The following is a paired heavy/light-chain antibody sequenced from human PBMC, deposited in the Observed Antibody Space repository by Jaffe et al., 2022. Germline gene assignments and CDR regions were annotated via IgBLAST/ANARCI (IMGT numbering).Light chain of an antibody. V-gene: IGKV3-11*01. CDR1: QSVGVY. J-gene: IGKJ4*01. Sequence: EVVLTQSPATLSLSPGERATLSCRASQSVGVYLAWFQQKPGQSPRLLIYDVSRRATGIPARFSGSGSGTDFTLTISSLQTEDFALYYCHQHSNWPFTFGGGTKVEI. CDR2: DVS. CDR3: HQHSNWPFT.
Heavy chain of an antibody. V-gene: IGHV3-53*04. CDR3: AKGPNYDS. J-gene: IGHJ4*02. CDR1: GFSVGGNW. Sequence: EVQLVESGGGLVQPGESLRLSCEVSGFSVGGNWMSWVRQAPGKGLEWVSVMYTNGNTQYSDSVEGRFTVSRDTSKNTVYLQMSSLRPEDTAVYYCAKGPNYDSWGQGDLVTVSS. D-gene: IGHD5-12*01. CDR2: MYTNGNT.